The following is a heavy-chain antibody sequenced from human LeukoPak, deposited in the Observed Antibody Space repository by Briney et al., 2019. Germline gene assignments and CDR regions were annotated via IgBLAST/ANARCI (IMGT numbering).Heavy chain of an antibody. CDR1: GFTVSSNY. CDR2: IWSDGST. D-gene: IGHD3-10*01. Sequence: PGGSLRLPCAVSGFTVSSNYMSWVRQAPGKGLEWVSVIWSDGSTHYADSVKGRFTISRDNSKNTVYFQMNSLRAEDTAVYYCARGLPGYEFGLRGALFDHWGQGTLVTVSS. J-gene: IGHJ4*02. V-gene: IGHV3-53*01. CDR3: ARGLPGYEFGLRGALFDH.